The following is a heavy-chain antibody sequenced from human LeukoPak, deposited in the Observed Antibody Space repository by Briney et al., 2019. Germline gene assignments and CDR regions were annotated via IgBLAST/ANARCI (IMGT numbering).Heavy chain of an antibody. J-gene: IGHJ5*02. D-gene: IGHD5-18*01. V-gene: IGHV4-39*07. CDR2: IYYSGST. Sequence: SETLSLTCTVSGGSISSSSYYWGWIRQPPGKGLEWIGSIYYSGSTYYNPSLKSRVTISVDTSKNQFSLKLSSVTAADTAVYYCARRKKYSYGDTYNWFDPWGQGTLVTVSS. CDR3: ARRKKYSYGDTYNWFDP. CDR1: GGSISSSSYY.